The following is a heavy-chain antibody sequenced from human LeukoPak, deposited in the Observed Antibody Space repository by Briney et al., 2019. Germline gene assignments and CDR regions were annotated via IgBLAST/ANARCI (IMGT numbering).Heavy chain of an antibody. CDR2: ISNNGGYT. J-gene: IGHJ4*02. CDR3: ARDGFSYCGGDCSAGGYFDY. D-gene: IGHD2-21*02. V-gene: IGHV3-23*01. Sequence: GGSLRLSCAASGFTFSSSAMSWVRQAPGKGLEWVSAISNNGGYTYYADSVKGRFTISRDNSKNTLYLQMNSLRAEDTAVYYCARDGFSYCGGDCSAGGYFDYWGQGTLVTVSS. CDR1: GFTFSSSA.